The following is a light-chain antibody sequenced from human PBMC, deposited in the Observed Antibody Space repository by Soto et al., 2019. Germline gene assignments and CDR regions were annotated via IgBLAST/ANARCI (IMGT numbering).Light chain of an antibody. V-gene: IGKV4-1*01. CDR2: WAS. CDR3: QQYYSTPRT. J-gene: IGKJ1*01. Sequence: DIVMTQSPDSLAVSLGERATINCKSSQSVLYSSNNKNYLAWYQQKPRQPPKLLIYWASTRESGVPDRFSGSGSGTDFPLTISSLQAEDVAVYYGQQYYSTPRTFGQGTRVEIK. CDR1: QSVLYSSNNKNY.